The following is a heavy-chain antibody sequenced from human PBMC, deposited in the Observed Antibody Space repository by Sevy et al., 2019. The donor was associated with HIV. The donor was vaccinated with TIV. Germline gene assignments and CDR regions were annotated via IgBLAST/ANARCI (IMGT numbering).Heavy chain of an antibody. CDR3: VNGYCGGDCTSSFDI. J-gene: IGHJ3*02. V-gene: IGHV3-64D*06. CDR1: GFTFSSYA. D-gene: IGHD2-21*01. Sequence: GGSLRLSCSASGFTFSSYAMHWVRQAPGKGLEYVSAISSNGGSTYYADSVKGRFTISRDNSKNTLYLQMSSLRAEDTDVYYCVNGYCGGDCTSSFDIWGQGTMVTVSS. CDR2: ISSNGGST.